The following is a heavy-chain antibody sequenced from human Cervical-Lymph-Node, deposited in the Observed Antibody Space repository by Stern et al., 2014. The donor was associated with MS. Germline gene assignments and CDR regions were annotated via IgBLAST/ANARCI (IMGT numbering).Heavy chain of an antibody. CDR3: TRDYDSTGSLGYYFDF. V-gene: IGHV3-49*03. D-gene: IGHD3-22*01. J-gene: IGHJ4*02. CDR2: IRSKGHGGTT. Sequence: EVQLVESGGGLVQPGRSLRVSCTASGFTFGDYAMSWFRPAPGKGLEWVGLIRSKGHGGTTEYAASVKGRFTISRDDSKSIAYLQMNSLKTEDTAVYYCTRDYDSTGSLGYYFDFWGQGTLVTVSS. CDR1: GFTFGDYA.